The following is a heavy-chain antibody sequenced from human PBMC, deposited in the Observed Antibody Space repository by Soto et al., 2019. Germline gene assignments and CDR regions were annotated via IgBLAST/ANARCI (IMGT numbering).Heavy chain of an antibody. J-gene: IGHJ6*02. CDR3: ARPYSSGWSPDDGMDV. D-gene: IGHD6-19*01. CDR1: GFTFSSYW. Sequence: HPGGSLRLSCAASGFTFSSYWMHWVRQAPGKGLVWVSRINSDGSSTSYADSVKGRFTISRDNAKNTLYLQMNSLRAEDTAVYYCARPYSSGWSPDDGMDVWGQGTTVTVSS. CDR2: INSDGSST. V-gene: IGHV3-74*01.